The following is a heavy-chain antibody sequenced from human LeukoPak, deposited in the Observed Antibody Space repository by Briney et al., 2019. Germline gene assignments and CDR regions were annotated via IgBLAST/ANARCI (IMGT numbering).Heavy chain of an antibody. CDR2: INTNTGNP. Sequence: ASVKVSCKASGYTFTSYAMNWVRQAPGQGLEWMGWINTNTGNPTYAQGFTGRFVFSLDTSVSTAYLQISSLKAEDTAVYYCAREGPYGDYANYYYMDVWGKGTTVTVSS. D-gene: IGHD4-17*01. CDR3: AREGPYGDYANYYYMDV. J-gene: IGHJ6*03. CDR1: GYTFTSYA. V-gene: IGHV7-4-1*02.